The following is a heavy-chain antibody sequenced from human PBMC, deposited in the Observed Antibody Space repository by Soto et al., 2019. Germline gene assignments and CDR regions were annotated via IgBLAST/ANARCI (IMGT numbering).Heavy chain of an antibody. CDR1: GFTFTNYA. D-gene: IGHD5-12*01. CDR3: AKHIVATFYFDH. CDR2: ISGSSIST. Sequence: EVQLLEFGGGLVQPGGSLRLSCAASGFTFTNYAMTWVRQAPGKGLEWVSTISGSSISTYYADSVKGRFTISRDNSKNTLYLQMNSLGAEDSAIYYCAKHIVATFYFDHWGQGTLVTVSS. V-gene: IGHV3-23*01. J-gene: IGHJ4*02.